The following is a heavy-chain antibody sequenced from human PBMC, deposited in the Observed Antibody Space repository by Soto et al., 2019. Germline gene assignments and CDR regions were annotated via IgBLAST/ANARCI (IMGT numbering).Heavy chain of an antibody. CDR3: AREPYYFGSGKGIHYYYGMDV. Sequence: SETLSLTCTVSGGSVSSGTYYWTWIRQPPGKGLEWIGYIYDSGNTNYNPSLESRVTISVDTSKNQFSLKLSSVTAADTAVYYCAREPYYFGSGKGIHYYYGMDVWGQGTTVTVSS. CDR1: GGSVSSGTYY. V-gene: IGHV4-61*01. D-gene: IGHD3-10*01. J-gene: IGHJ6*02. CDR2: IYDSGNT.